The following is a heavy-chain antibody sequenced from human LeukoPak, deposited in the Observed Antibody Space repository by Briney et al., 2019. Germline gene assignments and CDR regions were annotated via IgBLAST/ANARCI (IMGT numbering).Heavy chain of an antibody. D-gene: IGHD6-6*01. J-gene: IGHJ4*02. CDR1: GGTFSSYA. Sequence: VASVKVSCKASGGTFSSYAISWVRQAPAQGLGWMGGIIPIFGTANYAQKFQGRVTITTDESTSTAYMELSSLRSEDTAVHYCARGRYSSSHGIYYFDYWGQGTLVTVSS. CDR3: ARGRYSSSHGIYYFDY. V-gene: IGHV1-69*05. CDR2: IIPIFGTA.